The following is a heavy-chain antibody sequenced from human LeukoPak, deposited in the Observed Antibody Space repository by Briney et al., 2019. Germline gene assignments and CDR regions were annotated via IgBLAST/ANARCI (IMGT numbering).Heavy chain of an antibody. J-gene: IGHJ4*02. CDR2: IYYSGST. CDR3: ARLAAAGTWYFDY. V-gene: IGHV4-59*08. Sequence: PSETLSLTCTVSGGSISSYYWSWIRQPPGKGLEWIGYIYYSGSTNYNPSLKSRVTISVDTSKNQFSLKLSSVTAADTAVYYCARLAAAGTWYFDYWGQGTLVTVSS. D-gene: IGHD6-13*01. CDR1: GGSISSYY.